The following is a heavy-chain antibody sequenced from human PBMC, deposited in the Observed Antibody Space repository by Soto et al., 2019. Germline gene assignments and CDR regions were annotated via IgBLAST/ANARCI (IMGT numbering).Heavy chain of an antibody. J-gene: IGHJ4*02. CDR3: ARALLINRGSYYDY. Sequence: SETLSLTCAVYGGPFSGYYWSWIRQPPGKGLEWIGEIHQTGDTNHNPSLKNRVTLSVDTSKNQFSLNLHSVTAADTAVYYCARALLINRGSYYDYWGQGTLVTVSS. CDR2: IHQTGDT. CDR1: GGPFSGYY. D-gene: IGHD1-26*01. V-gene: IGHV4-34*01.